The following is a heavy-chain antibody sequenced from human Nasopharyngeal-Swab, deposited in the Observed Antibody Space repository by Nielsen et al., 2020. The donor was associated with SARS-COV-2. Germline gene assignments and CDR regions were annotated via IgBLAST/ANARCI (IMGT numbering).Heavy chain of an antibody. Sequence: GESLKISCAASGFTFSRSWMAWVRQAPGKGLVWVSRINSDGTSTAYADSVKGRFAISRDNAKNTVYLEMNSLRADDTAVYYCARRLVWFGEAHYYYYGMDVWGQGTTVTVSS. V-gene: IGHV3-74*01. J-gene: IGHJ6*02. CDR3: ARRLVWFGEAHYYYYGMDV. CDR2: INSDGTST. D-gene: IGHD3-10*01. CDR1: GFTFSRSW.